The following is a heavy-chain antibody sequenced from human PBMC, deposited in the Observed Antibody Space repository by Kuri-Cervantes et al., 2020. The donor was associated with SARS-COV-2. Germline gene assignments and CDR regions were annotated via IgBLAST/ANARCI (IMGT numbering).Heavy chain of an antibody. D-gene: IGHD5-12*01. Sequence: ESLKISCAVYGGSFSGYYWGWIRQPPGKGLEWIGSIYHSGSTYYNPSLKSRVTISVDTSKNQFSLKLSSVTAADTAVYYCARQLRLYSMDVWGKGTTVTVSS. J-gene: IGHJ6*03. CDR3: ARQLRLYSMDV. CDR1: GGSFSGYY. CDR2: IYHSGST. V-gene: IGHV4-38-2*01.